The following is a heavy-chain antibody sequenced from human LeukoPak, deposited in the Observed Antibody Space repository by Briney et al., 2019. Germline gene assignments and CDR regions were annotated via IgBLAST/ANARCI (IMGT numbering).Heavy chain of an antibody. CDR2: INSDGSST. Sequence: GGSLRLSCAASGFTFSSYWMHWVRQAPGKGLVWVSRINSDGSSTSYADSVKGRFTISRDNSKNTLFLQMNSLRAEDTGVYFCAKDNYADYASGGVDWYFDLWGRGTLVTVSS. V-gene: IGHV3-74*01. J-gene: IGHJ2*01. CDR1: GFTFSSYW. CDR3: AKDNYADYASGGVDWYFDL. D-gene: IGHD4-17*01.